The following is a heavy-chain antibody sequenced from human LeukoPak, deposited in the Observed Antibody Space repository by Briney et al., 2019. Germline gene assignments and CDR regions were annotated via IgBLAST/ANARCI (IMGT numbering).Heavy chain of an antibody. V-gene: IGHV1-2*02. Sequence: ASVKVSCKASGYTFTSYGISWVRQAPGQGLEWMGWINPNSGGTNYAQKFQGRVTMTRDTSISTAYMELSRLRSDDTAVYYCAKAPVTTCRGAYCYPFDYWGQGTLVTVSS. CDR3: AKAPVTTCRGAYCYPFDY. CDR1: GYTFTSYG. CDR2: INPNSGGT. D-gene: IGHD2-21*01. J-gene: IGHJ4*02.